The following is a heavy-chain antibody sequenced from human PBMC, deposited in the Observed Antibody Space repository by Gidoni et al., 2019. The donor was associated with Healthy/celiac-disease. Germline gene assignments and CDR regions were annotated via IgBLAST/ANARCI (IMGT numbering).Heavy chain of an antibody. D-gene: IGHD3-22*01. J-gene: IGHJ3*02. CDR1: GFPFSSYA. CDR2: ISGSGGST. CDR3: AKSSFDSSGYYYVSGAFDI. Sequence: EVQLLASGGGLVQPGGSLRLSCAASGFPFSSYAMSWVRQAPGKGLEWVSAISGSGGSTYYADSVKGRFTISRDNSKNTLYLQMNSLRAEDTAVYYCAKSSFDSSGYYYVSGAFDIWGQGTMVTVSS. V-gene: IGHV3-23*01.